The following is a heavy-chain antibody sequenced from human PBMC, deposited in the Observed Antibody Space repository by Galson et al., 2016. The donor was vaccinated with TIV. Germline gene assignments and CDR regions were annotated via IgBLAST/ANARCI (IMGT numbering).Heavy chain of an antibody. CDR2: ITSKTYGATT. Sequence: SLRLSCAASGFTFGHYAVNWFRQAPGKGLEWVSFITSKTYGATTEYAASVKGRFTISRDDSRNIAYLRMNSLKTEDTAVYYCTRTAMGSTRNAFDIWGQGTVVTVSS. D-gene: IGHD1-1*01. CDR1: GFTFGHYA. CDR3: TRTAMGSTRNAFDI. J-gene: IGHJ3*02. V-gene: IGHV3-49*03.